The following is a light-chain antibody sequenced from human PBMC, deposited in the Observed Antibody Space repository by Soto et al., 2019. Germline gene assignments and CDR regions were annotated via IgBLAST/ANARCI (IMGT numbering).Light chain of an antibody. J-gene: IGKJ4*01. CDR1: QSVSIH. CDR2: DTS. Sequence: ETVITQSPGTLSVSLGERATLSCRASQSVSIHLAWYQQKPGQAPRLLIYDTSTRATGIPDRFSGSGSGTGFTLTIRRLETEEFAVYYCQQYGSSPLTVGGGNKGDI. CDR3: QQYGSSPLT. V-gene: IGKV3-20*01.